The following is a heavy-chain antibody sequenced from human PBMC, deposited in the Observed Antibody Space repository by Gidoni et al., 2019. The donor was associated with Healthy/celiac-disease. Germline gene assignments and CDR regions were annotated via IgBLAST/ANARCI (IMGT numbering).Heavy chain of an antibody. Sequence: QVQLVQSGAEVKKPGSSVKVSCKASGGTFSRYAIRWVRQAPGQGLEWMGGIIPIFGTANYAQKFQGRVTITADESTSTAYMELSSLRSEDTAVYYCAREAVPYYYDSSGFGALGSSFDYWGQGTLVTVSS. J-gene: IGHJ4*02. CDR2: IIPIFGTA. V-gene: IGHV1-69*01. CDR3: AREAVPYYYDSSGFGALGSSFDY. CDR1: GGTFSRYA. D-gene: IGHD3-22*01.